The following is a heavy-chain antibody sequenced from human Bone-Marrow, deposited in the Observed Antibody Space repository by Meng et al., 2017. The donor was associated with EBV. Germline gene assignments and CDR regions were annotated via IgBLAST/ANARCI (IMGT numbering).Heavy chain of an antibody. D-gene: IGHD1-26*01. Sequence: HVDRVLCGGEARESGSLVSVCCKGSGGTLSSYAISWVRQAPGQGLEWMGGIIPIFGTANYEQKFQGRVTITADEYTSTAYLELSSLRSEDTSVYYCARDCSGSYNNWFDPWGQGTLVTVSS. V-gene: IGHV1-69*01. CDR1: GGTLSSYA. CDR3: ARDCSGSYNNWFDP. J-gene: IGHJ5*02. CDR2: IIPIFGTA.